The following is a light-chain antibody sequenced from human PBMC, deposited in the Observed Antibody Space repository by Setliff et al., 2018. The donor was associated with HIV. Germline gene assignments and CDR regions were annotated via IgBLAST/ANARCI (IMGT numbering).Light chain of an antibody. J-gene: IGLJ2*01. CDR2: DVS. CDR1: SSDVGGYNY. Sequence: QSALTQPASVSGSPGPSITISCTGTSSDVGGYNYVSWYQQHPGKAPKLMIYDVSNRPSGVSNRFSGSKSGNTASLTISGLQAEDEADYYCSSYTSSSTKVFGGGTKGTVL. CDR3: SSYTSSSTKV. V-gene: IGLV2-14*03.